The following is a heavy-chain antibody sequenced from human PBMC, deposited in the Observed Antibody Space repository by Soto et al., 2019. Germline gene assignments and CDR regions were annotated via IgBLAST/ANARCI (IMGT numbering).Heavy chain of an antibody. J-gene: IGHJ4*02. CDR3: ARGPLLSDVNYGSGSYAY. D-gene: IGHD3-10*01. V-gene: IGHV4-30-4*01. CDR2: INHSGST. CDR1: GGSISSGDYY. Sequence: SETLSLTCTVSGGSISSGDYYWSWIRQPPGKGLEWIGYINHSGSTYYNPSLKSRVTISVDTSKNQFSLKLSSVTAADTAVYYCARGPLLSDVNYGSGSYAYWGQGTLVTVSS.